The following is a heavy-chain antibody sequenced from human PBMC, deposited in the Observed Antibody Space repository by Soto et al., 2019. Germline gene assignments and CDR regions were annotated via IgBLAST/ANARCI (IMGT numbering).Heavy chain of an antibody. Sequence: GGSLRLSCAASGFTFSSYGMHWVRQAPGKGLEWVAVIWYDGSNKYYADSVKGRFTISRDNSKNTVYLQMNSLRDEDTAVYYCARDHYYGSGSYLDYWGQGTLVTVSS. CDR2: IWYDGSNK. V-gene: IGHV3-33*01. CDR3: ARDHYYGSGSYLDY. CDR1: GFTFSSYG. J-gene: IGHJ4*02. D-gene: IGHD3-10*01.